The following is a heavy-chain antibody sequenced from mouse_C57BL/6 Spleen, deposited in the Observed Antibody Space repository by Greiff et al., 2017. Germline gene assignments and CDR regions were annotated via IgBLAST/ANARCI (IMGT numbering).Heavy chain of an antibody. CDR1: GYTFTSSG. CDR2: IYPRSGNT. Sequence: QVQLKESGAELARPGASVKLSCKASGYTFTSSGISWVKQRTGQGLEWIGEIYPRSGNTYYNEQFKGKATLTADKSSSTAYMELRSLTSEDSAVYFCAREDYYGSSPYAMDYWGQGTSVTVSS. V-gene: IGHV1-81*01. J-gene: IGHJ4*01. D-gene: IGHD1-1*01. CDR3: AREDYYGSSPYAMDY.